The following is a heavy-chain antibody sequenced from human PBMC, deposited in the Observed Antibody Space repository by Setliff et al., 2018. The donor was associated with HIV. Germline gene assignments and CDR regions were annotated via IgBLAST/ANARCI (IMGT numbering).Heavy chain of an antibody. D-gene: IGHD1-26*01. Sequence: TSETLSLTCNVSGAGIISYPWSWSRQPAGKGLEWIGRVYSSGVTNYNPSQRNRLTMSVDTSKKQFSLKLSSVTAADTAVYYCARGSVIVADALDIWGQGTMVTVSS. CDR2: VYSSGVT. J-gene: IGHJ3*02. CDR1: GAGIISYP. V-gene: IGHV4-4*07. CDR3: ARGSVIVADALDI.